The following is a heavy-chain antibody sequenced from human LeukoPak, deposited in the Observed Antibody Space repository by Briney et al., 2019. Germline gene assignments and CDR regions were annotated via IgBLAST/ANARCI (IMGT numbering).Heavy chain of an antibody. CDR2: INPSGGST. D-gene: IGHD6-13*01. V-gene: IGHV1-46*01. CDR1: GYTFTSYY. CDR3: ARRGLAAADPFDY. Sequence: ASVKVSCKASGYTFTSYYMHWVRQAPGQGLEWMGIINPSGGSTSYAQKFQGRVTMTGDMSTSTVYMELSSLRSEDTAVYYCARRGLAAADPFDYWGQGTLVTVSS. J-gene: IGHJ4*02.